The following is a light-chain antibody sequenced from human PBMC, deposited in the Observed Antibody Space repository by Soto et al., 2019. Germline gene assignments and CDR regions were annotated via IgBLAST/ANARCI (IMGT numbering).Light chain of an antibody. CDR1: DSNTGGGNY. Sequence: QSVLTQPPSASGTPGQRVTISCSGSDSNTGGGNYVCWYQQLPGTAPQLLIYNDNQRPSGVPDRFSGSKSGTSGSLAISGLRSEDEADYYCAAWDDSLSSVVFGGGTKLTV. V-gene: IGLV1-47*01. CDR2: NDN. CDR3: AAWDDSLSSVV. J-gene: IGLJ2*01.